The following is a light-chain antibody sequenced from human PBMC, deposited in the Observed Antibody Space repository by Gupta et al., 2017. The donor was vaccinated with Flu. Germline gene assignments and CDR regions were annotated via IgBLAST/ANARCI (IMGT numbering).Light chain of an antibody. Sequence: SVSSYYHNGYQQKPEPAPVLVIYVKHDRHSAKAVRFSGSGSKNTATVTITRAQVDDEDEYYYYSRESIGDHLVFGGGTKLTVL. CDR3: YSRESIGDHLV. J-gene: IGLJ2*01. CDR2: VKH. CDR1: SVSSYY. V-gene: IGLV3-19*01.